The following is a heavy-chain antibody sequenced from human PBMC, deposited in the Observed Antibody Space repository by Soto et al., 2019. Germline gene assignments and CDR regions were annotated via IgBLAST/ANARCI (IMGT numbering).Heavy chain of an antibody. CDR1: WFSLITSGVG. V-gene: IGHV2-5*01. D-gene: IGHD5-12*01. J-gene: IGHJ4*02. CDR2: IYWNDDK. CDR3: AHSGYGY. Sequence: XGPTRLTPPQTLPLTCTFSWFSLITSGVGVGWIRQPPGKALEWLALIYWNDDKRYSPSLKSRLTITKDTSKNQVVLTMTNMDPVETATYYCAHSGYGYWGQGTLVTVS.